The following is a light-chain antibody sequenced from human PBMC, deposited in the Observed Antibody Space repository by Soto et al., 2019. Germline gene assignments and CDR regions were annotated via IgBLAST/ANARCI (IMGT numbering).Light chain of an antibody. Sequence: EIVLTQSPATLSLSPGERATLSCRASQSVSSYLAWYQQKPGQAPRLLIYDASNRATGIPARFSGSGSGTDFTLTIRRLEPEDFAVYYCQQRSNWAPFTFGPGTKVDIK. CDR1: QSVSSY. CDR2: DAS. V-gene: IGKV3-11*01. J-gene: IGKJ3*01. CDR3: QQRSNWAPFT.